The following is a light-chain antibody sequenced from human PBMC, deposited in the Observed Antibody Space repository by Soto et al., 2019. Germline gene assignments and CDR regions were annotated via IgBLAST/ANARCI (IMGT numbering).Light chain of an antibody. CDR3: QQYNYEWT. V-gene: IGKV1-16*01. CDR2: EAS. CDR1: QVFTNY. Sequence: DFQMTQSPSSLSASVGDTVTLTFRASQVFTNYLAWYQQKPGKAPKLLIHEASILQGGVSSRFSGSGSGTEFTLTISNLQPDDFATYYCQQYNYEWTFGQGTKV. J-gene: IGKJ1*01.